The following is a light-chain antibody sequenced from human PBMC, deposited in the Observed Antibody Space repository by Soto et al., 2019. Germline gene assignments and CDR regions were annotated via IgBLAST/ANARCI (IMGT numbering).Light chain of an antibody. CDR2: AAS. CDR3: QQYYSYPPRT. CDR1: QGISSY. Sequence: AIRMTQSPSSLSASTGDRVTITCRASQGISSYLAWYQQKPGKAPKLLIYAASTLQSGVPSRFGGSGSGTDFTLTISCLQSEDFATYYCQQYYSYPPRTFGPGTKVDIK. V-gene: IGKV1-8*01. J-gene: IGKJ3*01.